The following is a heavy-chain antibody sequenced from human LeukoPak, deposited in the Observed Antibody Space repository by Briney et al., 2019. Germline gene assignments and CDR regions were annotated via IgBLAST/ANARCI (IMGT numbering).Heavy chain of an antibody. CDR2: SRRSSSI. J-gene: IGHJ6*03. Sequence: PGESLRLSCAASRFTFSGYSVNWVRQAPGKGLEWVSYSRRSSSIYYAEPVKGRFTISKDNAKNSLYLQMNRLRDEDRAVYYCARGDYGDYWNYYYMDVWGKGTTVSVSS. CDR3: ARGDYGDYWNYYYMDV. CDR1: RFTFSGYS. V-gene: IGHV3-48*02. D-gene: IGHD4-17*01.